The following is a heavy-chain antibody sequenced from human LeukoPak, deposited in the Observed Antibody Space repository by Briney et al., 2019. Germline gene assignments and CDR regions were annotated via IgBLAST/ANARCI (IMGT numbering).Heavy chain of an antibody. Sequence: SETLSLTCAVHGGPFSGYSWNWIRQPPGMGLEWIGEVNHSGSTNYNPSLKSRVTISVDMAKNQFSLKLSSVTAADTSVYYCARGGYSGYRSRFDYWGQGTLVTVSS. CDR2: VNHSGST. CDR1: GGPFSGYS. J-gene: IGHJ4*02. D-gene: IGHD5-12*01. CDR3: ARGGYSGYRSRFDY. V-gene: IGHV4-34*01.